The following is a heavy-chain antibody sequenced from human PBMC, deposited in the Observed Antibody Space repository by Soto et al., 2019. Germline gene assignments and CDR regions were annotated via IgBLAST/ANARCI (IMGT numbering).Heavy chain of an antibody. CDR2: ISGSGST. D-gene: IGHD3-16*01. Sequence: EVQLLESGGGLVQPGGSLRLYCAASGFTVSSYAMSWVRQAPGKGLEWVSVISGSGSTYSADSVKGRFTISRDSSKNTVYLQMNSLRAEDTAVYYCAKALRFTFTTGYDMDVWGRGTTVTVSS. CDR3: AKALRFTFTTGYDMDV. J-gene: IGHJ6*03. V-gene: IGHV3-23*01. CDR1: GFTVSSYA.